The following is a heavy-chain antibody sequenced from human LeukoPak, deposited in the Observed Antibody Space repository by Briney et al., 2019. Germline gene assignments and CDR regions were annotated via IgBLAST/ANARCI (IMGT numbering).Heavy chain of an antibody. D-gene: IGHD6-19*01. V-gene: IGHV3-7*01. J-gene: IGHJ4*02. CDR2: IKQDGSEK. Sequence: GGSLRLSCAASGFTFSSYAMSWVRQAPGKGLEWVANIKQDGSEKYYVDSVKGRFTISRDNAKNSLYLQMNSLRAEDTAVYYCARDGQWLWAYYFDYWGQGTLVTVSS. CDR1: GFTFSSYA. CDR3: ARDGQWLWAYYFDY.